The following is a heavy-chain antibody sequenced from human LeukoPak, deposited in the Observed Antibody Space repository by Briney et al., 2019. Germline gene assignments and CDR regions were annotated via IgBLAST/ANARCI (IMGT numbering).Heavy chain of an antibody. D-gene: IGHD4-23*01. CDR3: ARDMGAPDYGSYSVDY. CDR2: IHYSGSA. V-gene: IGHV4-59*01. Sequence: SETLSLTCAVYGGSFSGYYWSWIRQPPGRGLEWIAYIHYSGSAAYNPSLKSRVTISRDMSTNQFSLKMTSVTAADTAVYFCARDMGAPDYGSYSVDYWGQGTLVTVSS. CDR1: GGSFSGYY. J-gene: IGHJ4*02.